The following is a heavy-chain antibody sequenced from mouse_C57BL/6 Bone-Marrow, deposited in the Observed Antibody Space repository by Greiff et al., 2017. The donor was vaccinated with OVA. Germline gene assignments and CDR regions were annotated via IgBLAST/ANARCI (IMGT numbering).Heavy chain of an antibody. CDR3: ASGTTWGFAY. J-gene: IGHJ3*01. V-gene: IGHV1-72*01. D-gene: IGHD1-1*01. CDR2: IVPNSGGT. Sequence: QVQLQQSGAELVKPGASVKLSCKASGYAFTSYWMHWVKQRPGRGLEWIGRIVPNSGGTKYNKKFKSKATLTVDKASSTAYMQLSSLTSEDSAVYNCASGTTWGFAYWGQAPLVTVS. CDR1: GYAFTSYW.